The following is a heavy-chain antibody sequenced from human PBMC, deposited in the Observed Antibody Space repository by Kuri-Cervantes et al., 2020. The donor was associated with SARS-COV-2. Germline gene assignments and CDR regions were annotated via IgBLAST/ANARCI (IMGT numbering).Heavy chain of an antibody. D-gene: IGHD2-2*01. CDR3: AKAGGIEIPAATNWFDP. Sequence: SCKASGYTFTGYYMHWVRQAPGKGLEWVPGIGGSGGNTYYADSVKGRFTISRDNSKNTLYLQMTSLSAGDTAIYYCAKAGGIEIPAATNWFDPWGQGTLVTVSS. V-gene: IGHV3-23*01. J-gene: IGHJ5*02. CDR1: GYTFTGYY. CDR2: IGGSGGNT.